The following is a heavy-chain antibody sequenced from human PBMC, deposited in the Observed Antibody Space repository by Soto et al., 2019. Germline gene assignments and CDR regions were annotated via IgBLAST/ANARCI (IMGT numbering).Heavy chain of an antibody. J-gene: IGHJ6*02. CDR2: IIPIFGTA. V-gene: IGHV1-69*13. CDR1: GGTFSSYA. D-gene: IGHD3-3*01. CDR3: ARCPYYDIWSGYYMDYYYYGMDV. Sequence: SVKVSCKASGGTFSSYAISWVRQAPGQGLEWMGGIIPIFGTANYAQKFQGRVTITADESTSTAYMELSSLRSEDTAVYYCARCPYYDIWSGYYMDYYYYGMDVWGQGTTVTVSS.